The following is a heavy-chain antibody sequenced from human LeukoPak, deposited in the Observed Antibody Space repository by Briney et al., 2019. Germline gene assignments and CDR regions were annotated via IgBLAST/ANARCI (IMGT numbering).Heavy chain of an antibody. CDR2: IHYSGST. J-gene: IGHJ4*02. V-gene: IGHV4-59*13. CDR1: GVSISTDY. D-gene: IGHD3-16*02. Sequence: SETLSLTCTVSGVSISTDYWTWVRQSPGKGLEWIGYIHYSGSTNYNPSLKSRVTISVDTSKNQFSLKLSSVTAADTAVYYCASGITFGGVIVRWGQGTLVTVSS. CDR3: ASGITFGGVIVR.